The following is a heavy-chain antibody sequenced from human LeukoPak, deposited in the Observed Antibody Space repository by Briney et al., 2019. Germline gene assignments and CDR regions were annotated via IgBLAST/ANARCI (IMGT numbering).Heavy chain of an antibody. CDR3: ARYDSSGYLDY. D-gene: IGHD3-22*01. J-gene: IGHJ4*02. CDR2: ISSGGSTI. CDR1: GFTFSGFE. Sequence: PGGSLRLSCAASGFTFSGFEMNWVRQAPGKGLEWVSYISSGGSTIFYADSVKGRFTIPRDNAKNSLYLQMNSLRAEDTAVYYCARYDSSGYLDYWGQGTLVTVSS. V-gene: IGHV3-48*03.